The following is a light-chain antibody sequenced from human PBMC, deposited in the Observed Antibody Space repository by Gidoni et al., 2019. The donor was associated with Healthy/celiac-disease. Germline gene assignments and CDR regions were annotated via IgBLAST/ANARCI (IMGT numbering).Light chain of an antibody. J-gene: IGLJ1*01. CDR1: SSDVGGYNH. CDR2: EVS. CDR3: SSYTSSSTLYV. Sequence: QSALTQPASVSGSPGPSITSPCTGTSSDVGGYNHVCWYQQHQGKAPNLIIYEVSNRPSGVSNRFSGSKSGNTASLTISGLQAEDEADYYCSSYTSSSTLYVFGTGTKVTVL. V-gene: IGLV2-14*01.